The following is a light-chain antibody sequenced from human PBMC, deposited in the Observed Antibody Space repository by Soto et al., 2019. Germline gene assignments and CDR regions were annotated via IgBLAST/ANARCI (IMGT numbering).Light chain of an antibody. CDR2: EVS. Sequence: QSALTQPPSASGSPGQSVTISCTGTSSDIGGFKYVSWYQQHPGKAPKLIIYEVSKRPSGVPDRFSASKSGNTASLTVSGLQAEDEAEYYCSSYRGIDVSLVFGAGTKVTVL. CDR3: SSYRGIDVSLV. J-gene: IGLJ1*01. V-gene: IGLV2-8*01. CDR1: SSDIGGFKY.